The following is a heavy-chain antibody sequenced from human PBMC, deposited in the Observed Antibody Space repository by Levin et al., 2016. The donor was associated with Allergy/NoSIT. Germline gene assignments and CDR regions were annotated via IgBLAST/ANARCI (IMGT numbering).Heavy chain of an antibody. CDR3: ARVASATELRDYFYYMDV. D-gene: IGHD2-15*01. Sequence: WIRQPPGKGLEFIDYIYYSGSTNYNPSLKSRLTISVDTSRNQISLNLSSVTAADTAVYYCARVASATELRDYFYYMDVWGKGTTVTVSS. J-gene: IGHJ6*03. CDR2: IYYSGST. V-gene: IGHV4-59*01.